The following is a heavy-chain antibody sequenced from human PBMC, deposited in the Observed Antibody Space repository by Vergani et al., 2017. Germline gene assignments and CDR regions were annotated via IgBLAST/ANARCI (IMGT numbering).Heavy chain of an antibody. J-gene: IGHJ1*01. D-gene: IGHD1-1*01. CDR2: ISYDGTQK. CDR3: ATKSCGTPGCQIGYFRE. V-gene: IGHV3-30*03. CDR1: GFTSSYYG. Sequence: QEHLVEFGGGVVQPGRSLRLSCVVSGFTSSYYGMHWVRQAPGKGLEWVAVISYDGTQKYYADSVKGRFTISRDNSNSTLYLQMNSLRTEDTAVYYCATKSCGTPGCQIGYFREWGQGTLVTVSS.